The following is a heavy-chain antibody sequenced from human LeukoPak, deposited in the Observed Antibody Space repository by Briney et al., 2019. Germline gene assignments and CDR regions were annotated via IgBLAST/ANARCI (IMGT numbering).Heavy chain of an antibody. CDR2: ISGYNGKI. D-gene: IGHD2-2*01. J-gene: IGHJ3*01. CDR3: ARRFCSSVSCYDDDAFDV. V-gene: IGHV1-18*01. Sequence: GASVKVSCKASGHTFVSYGISWVRQAPGQGLEWMGWISGYNGKINYAQKFQGRVTMTTDTSTSTAHLELRSLTSEDTAVYYCARRFCSSVSCYDDDAFDVWGQGTLVTVSS. CDR1: GHTFVSYG.